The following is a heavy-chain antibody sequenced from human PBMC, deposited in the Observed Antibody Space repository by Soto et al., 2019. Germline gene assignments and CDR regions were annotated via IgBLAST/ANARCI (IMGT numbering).Heavy chain of an antibody. CDR1: GFTFSSYG. CDR3: AKDTAMGNYYYYGMDV. V-gene: IGHV3-30*18. D-gene: IGHD5-18*01. CDR2: ISYDGSNK. J-gene: IGHJ6*02. Sequence: PGGSLRLSCAAPGFTFSSYGMHWVRQAPGKGLEWVAVISYDGSNKYYADSVKGRFTISRDDSKNTLYLQMNSLRAEDTAVYYCAKDTAMGNYYYYGMDVWGQGTTVTVSS.